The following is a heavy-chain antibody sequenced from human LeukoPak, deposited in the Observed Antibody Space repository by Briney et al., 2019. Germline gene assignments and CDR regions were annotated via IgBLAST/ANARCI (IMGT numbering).Heavy chain of an antibody. CDR2: IKQDGSEK. CDR1: GFTFSSYW. Sequence: PGGSLRLSCAASGFTFSSYWMSWVRQAPGKGLEWVANIKQDGSEKYYVDSVKGRFTISRDNAKNSLYLQMNSLRAEDTAVYYCASSSSGYYLPFDYWGQGTLVTVSS. V-gene: IGHV3-7*01. J-gene: IGHJ4*02. CDR3: ASSSSGYYLPFDY. D-gene: IGHD3-22*01.